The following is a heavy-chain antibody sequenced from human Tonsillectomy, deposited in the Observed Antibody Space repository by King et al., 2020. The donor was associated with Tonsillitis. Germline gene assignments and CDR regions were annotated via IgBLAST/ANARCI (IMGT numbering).Heavy chain of an antibody. Sequence: VQLVESGGGVVQPGGSLRLSCAASGFTFSNYGVHWVRQAPGRALEWVTFIPFDGSNYYYADSVKGRFTISRDNSRNTVSLQLSRLRAEDTAVYYCARDLGSESPFPVFDYWGQGTWVTVSS. V-gene: IGHV3-30*19. CDR2: IPFDGSNY. CDR1: GFTFSNYG. CDR3: ARDLGSESPFPVFDY. J-gene: IGHJ4*02. D-gene: IGHD3-10*02.